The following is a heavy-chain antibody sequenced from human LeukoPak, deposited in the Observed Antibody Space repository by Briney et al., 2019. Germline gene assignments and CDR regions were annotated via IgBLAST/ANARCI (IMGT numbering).Heavy chain of an antibody. Sequence: GGSLRLFCAASGFTFSSHWMSWARHARGEGRECVANIKQDESEKYYVDSVNGRFTISIDNAKNSLYLQMDSLRDEDTAVCYCGRGEWLRSHYFDFWGEETLVSVSS. V-gene: IGHV3-7*01. D-gene: IGHD5-12*01. CDR3: GRGEWLRSHYFDF. CDR2: IKQDESEK. J-gene: IGHJ4*02. CDR1: GFTFSSHW.